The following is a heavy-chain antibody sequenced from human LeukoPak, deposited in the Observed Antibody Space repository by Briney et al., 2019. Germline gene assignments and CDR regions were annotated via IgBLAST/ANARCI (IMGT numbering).Heavy chain of an antibody. V-gene: IGHV3-30*02. Sequence: GGSLRLSCAASGFTFSTYGMHWVRQAPGKGLEWVAFIRYDGSNKDYVDSVKGRFTISRDNSKNTLYLQMNSLRAEDTAVYYCAKGSVGYCGGGSCYHWFDPWGQGTLVTVSS. CDR3: AKGSVGYCGGGSCYHWFDP. CDR2: IRYDGSNK. D-gene: IGHD2-15*01. J-gene: IGHJ5*02. CDR1: GFTFSTYG.